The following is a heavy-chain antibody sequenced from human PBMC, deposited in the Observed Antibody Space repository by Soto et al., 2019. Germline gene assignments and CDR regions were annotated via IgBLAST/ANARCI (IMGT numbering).Heavy chain of an antibody. CDR1: GFTFSSYG. Sequence: QVQLVESGGGVVQPGRSLRLSCAASGFTFSSYGMHWVRQAPGKGLEWVAVISYDGNNKYYADSVKGRFTISRDNSKNTLYLQMNSLRTEETAVYYCAKSVYNWNDGFFHYWGQGTLVTVSS. CDR2: ISYDGNNK. J-gene: IGHJ4*02. V-gene: IGHV3-30*18. D-gene: IGHD1-1*01. CDR3: AKSVYNWNDGFFHY.